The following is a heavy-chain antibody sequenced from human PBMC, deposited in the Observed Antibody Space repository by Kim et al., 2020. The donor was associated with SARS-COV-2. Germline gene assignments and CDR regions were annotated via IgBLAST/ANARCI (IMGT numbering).Heavy chain of an antibody. J-gene: IGHJ4*02. CDR2: IWYDGRNK. CDR1: GFTFSSYG. D-gene: IGHD3-10*01. CDR3: ARGSIILWFGDQHTDYFDS. Sequence: GGSLRLSCAASGFTFSSYGMHWVRQAPGKGLEWVAVIWYDGRNKYYADSVKGRFTISRDNSKNTLYLQMNSLRAEDTAVYYCARGSIILWFGDQHTDYFDSWGQGTLVTVSS. V-gene: IGHV3-33*01.